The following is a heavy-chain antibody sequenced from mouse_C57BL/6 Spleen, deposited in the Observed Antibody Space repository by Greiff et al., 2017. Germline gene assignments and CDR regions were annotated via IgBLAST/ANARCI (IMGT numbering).Heavy chain of an antibody. D-gene: IGHD1-1*01. Sequence: VQLQQPGAELVKPGASVKLSCKASGYTFTSYWMHWVKQRPGQGLEWIGMIHPNSGSTNYNQKFKGKSTLTVDKSSSTAYMQLSSLTSEDSAVYYCARRDTTVALDYWGQGTTLTVSS. J-gene: IGHJ2*01. V-gene: IGHV1-64*01. CDR3: ARRDTTVALDY. CDR1: GYTFTSYW. CDR2: IHPNSGST.